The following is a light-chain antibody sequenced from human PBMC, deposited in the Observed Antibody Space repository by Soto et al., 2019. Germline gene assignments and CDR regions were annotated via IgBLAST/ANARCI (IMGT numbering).Light chain of an antibody. Sequence: QSVLTQPPSASGNPGQRVSISCSGRASDIGTNTVNWYQQFPGTAPKLLLHSNDQRPSGVPDRFSGSKSGTSASLAISGLQSDDEADYYCVAWDGSLNGYVFGTGTKLTVL. V-gene: IGLV1-44*01. CDR3: VAWDGSLNGYV. CDR2: SND. CDR1: ASDIGTNT. J-gene: IGLJ1*01.